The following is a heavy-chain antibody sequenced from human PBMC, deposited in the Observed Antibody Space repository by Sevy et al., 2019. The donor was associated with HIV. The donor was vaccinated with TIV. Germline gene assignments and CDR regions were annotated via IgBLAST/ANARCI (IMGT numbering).Heavy chain of an antibody. Sequence: GGSLRLSCAASGFSFSSYNLNWVRQAPGKGLEWVSSIIGDSNFIYYADSVKGRFTISRDNAKNSLYLQMNNLRAEDTAVYYCAKWDADRRWYFDYWGQGTLVTVSS. V-gene: IGHV3-21*01. CDR1: GFSFSSYN. CDR2: IIGDSNFI. J-gene: IGHJ4*02. CDR3: AKWDADRRWYFDY. D-gene: IGHD1-26*01.